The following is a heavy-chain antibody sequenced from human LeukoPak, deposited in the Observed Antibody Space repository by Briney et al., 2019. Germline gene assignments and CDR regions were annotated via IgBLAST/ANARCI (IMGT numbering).Heavy chain of an antibody. Sequence: QAGGSLRLSCAASGFTFSSYAMHWVRQAPGKGLEWVAVISYDGSNKYYADSVKGRFTISRDNSKNTLYLQMNSLRAEDTAVYYCARDTPGGSSSWYQGVFDYWGQGTLVTVSS. CDR1: GFTFSSYA. CDR2: ISYDGSNK. CDR3: ARDTPGGSSSWYQGVFDY. J-gene: IGHJ4*02. D-gene: IGHD6-13*01. V-gene: IGHV3-30-3*01.